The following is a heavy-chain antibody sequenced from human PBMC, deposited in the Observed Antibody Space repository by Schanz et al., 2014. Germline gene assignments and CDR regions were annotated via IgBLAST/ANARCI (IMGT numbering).Heavy chain of an antibody. CDR1: GFTFTNYA. CDR3: VRDILHRVYDSGSP. Sequence: EVQLLESGGGLVQPGGSLRLSCAASGFTFTNYAMSWVRQAPGKGLEWVAYISSSSSTIHYADSVKGRFTISRDNAKSSLYLQMNSLRVEDTAVYYCVRDILHRVYDSGSPWGQGTLVTVSS. V-gene: IGHV3-48*04. J-gene: IGHJ5*02. D-gene: IGHD3-10*01. CDR2: ISSSSSTI.